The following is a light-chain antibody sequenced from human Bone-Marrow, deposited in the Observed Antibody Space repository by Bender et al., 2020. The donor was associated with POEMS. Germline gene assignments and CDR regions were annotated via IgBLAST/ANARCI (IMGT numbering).Light chain of an antibody. Sequence: QSALTQPASVSGSPGQSITISCNGSGSDIGNYDLVSWYRQQPGKAPKLVISEVTKRPSGVSNRFSGSKSANTASLTISGLQAEDEGDYFCCSYTGSDTYVVFGGGTKLTVL. J-gene: IGLJ2*01. V-gene: IGLV2-23*02. CDR3: CSYTGSDTYVV. CDR2: EVT. CDR1: GSDIGNYDL.